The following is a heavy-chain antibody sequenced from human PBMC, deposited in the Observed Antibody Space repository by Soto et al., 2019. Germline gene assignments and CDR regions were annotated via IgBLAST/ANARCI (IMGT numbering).Heavy chain of an antibody. Sequence: NPSETLFLTCTVSGGSISSYYWSWIRQPPGKGLEWIGYVYYSGSTNYNPSLKSRVTISVDTSNNQFSLKLSSVTAADTAVYYCARAAGAAAGTINYYYGMDVWGQGTTVTVS. CDR3: ARAAGAAAGTINYYYGMDV. D-gene: IGHD6-13*01. CDR2: VYYSGST. V-gene: IGHV4-59*01. J-gene: IGHJ6*02. CDR1: GGSISSYY.